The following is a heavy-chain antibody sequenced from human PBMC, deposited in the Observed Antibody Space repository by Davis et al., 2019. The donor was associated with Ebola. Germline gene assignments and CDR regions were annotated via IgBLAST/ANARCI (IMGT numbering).Heavy chain of an antibody. CDR3: ARVTEDGMDV. Sequence: GGYLRLSCAASGFTFSSYAMHWIRQAPGKGLEWVSYISSSSSYTNYADSVKGRFTISRDNAKNSLYLQMNSLRDEDTAVYYCARVTEDGMDVWGKGTTVTVSS. J-gene: IGHJ6*04. V-gene: IGHV3-48*02. CDR1: GFTFSSYA. D-gene: IGHD3-16*01. CDR2: ISSSSSYT.